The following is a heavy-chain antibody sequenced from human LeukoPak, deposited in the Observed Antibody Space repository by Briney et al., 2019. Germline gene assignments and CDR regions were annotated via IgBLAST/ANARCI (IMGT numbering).Heavy chain of an antibody. CDR3: ARGGGDYVGWFDP. CDR2: ADTTGNT. D-gene: IGHD4-17*01. V-gene: IGHV4-4*07. J-gene: IGHJ5*02. Sequence: PSQTLSLTCSVSTAGSISGYHWNWIRQSAGEGLEWIGRADTTGNTKYNPSLKSRVIISVDTSNKQFSLKFTSVTAADTAVYYCARGGGDYVGWFDPWGQGTLVIVSS. CDR1: TAGSISGYH.